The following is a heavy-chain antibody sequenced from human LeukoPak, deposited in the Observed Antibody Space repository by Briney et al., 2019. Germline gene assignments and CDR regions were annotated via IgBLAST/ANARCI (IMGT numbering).Heavy chain of an antibody. Sequence: SETLSLTCTVSGYSINNDDYWGWIRQSPGKGLEWIGSIYHSGSVYYNPSLKSRVTISVDTSKNQFSLKLSSVTAADTAVYYCARHRPGDYEPYYYYYMDVWGKGTTVTISS. CDR2: IYHSGSV. J-gene: IGHJ6*03. D-gene: IGHD4-17*01. CDR1: GYSINNDDY. V-gene: IGHV4-38-2*02. CDR3: ARHRPGDYEPYYYYYMDV.